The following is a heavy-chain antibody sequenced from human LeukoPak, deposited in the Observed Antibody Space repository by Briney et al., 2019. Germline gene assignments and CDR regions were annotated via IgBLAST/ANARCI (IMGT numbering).Heavy chain of an antibody. D-gene: IGHD6-19*01. CDR2: ISGSGGST. J-gene: IGHJ4*02. Sequence: PGGSLRLSCAASGFTFSNYGIPWVRQAPGKGLEWVSAISGSGGSTYYADSVKGRFTISRDNSKNTLYLQMNSLRAEDTAVYYCAKARKGWPFRYWGQGTLVTVSS. CDR1: GFTFSNYG. CDR3: AKARKGWPFRY. V-gene: IGHV3-23*01.